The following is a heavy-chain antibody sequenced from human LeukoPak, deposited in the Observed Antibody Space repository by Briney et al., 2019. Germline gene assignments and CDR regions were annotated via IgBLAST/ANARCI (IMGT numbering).Heavy chain of an antibody. CDR3: ARDVGTTTTY. J-gene: IGHJ4*02. D-gene: IGHD1-26*01. V-gene: IGHV3-72*01. Sequence: QPGGSLRLSCTASGFTFSDYYMDWVRQAPGKGLEWVGRIRNKANRYTSEDAASVSGRFTVSRDDSNTALYLKMHSLKTEDTAVYYCARDVGTTTTYWGQGILVTVS. CDR2: IRNKANRYTS. CDR1: GFTFSDYY.